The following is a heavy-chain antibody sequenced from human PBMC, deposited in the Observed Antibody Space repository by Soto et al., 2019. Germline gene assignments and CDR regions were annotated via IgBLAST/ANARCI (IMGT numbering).Heavy chain of an antibody. CDR3: ALLYYDDRSGYYRPETFDI. CDR2: IYYSGST. D-gene: IGHD3-22*01. CDR1: GGSISSSRYY. Sequence: QLQLQESGPGLVKPSETLSLTCTVSGGSISSSRYYWGWIRQPPGKGLEWIGSIYYSGSTYYNPSLKSRVTISVDTSKNEFTLKLSSVNAADTAVYYFALLYYDDRSGYYRPETFDIWGKGTMDTVST. J-gene: IGHJ3*02. V-gene: IGHV4-39*01.